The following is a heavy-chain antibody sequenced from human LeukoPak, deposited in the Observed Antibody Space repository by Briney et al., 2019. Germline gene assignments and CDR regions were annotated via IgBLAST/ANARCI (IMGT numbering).Heavy chain of an antibody. V-gene: IGHV3-23*01. CDR2: ISGSGGST. Sequence: GGSLRLSCAASGFTFSSYAMHWVRQAPGKGLEWVSAISGSGGSTYYADSVKGRFTISRDNSKNTLYLQMNSLRAEDMAVYYCAKGVVVTLRYYYGMDVWGQGTTVTVSS. D-gene: IGHD2-21*02. J-gene: IGHJ6*02. CDR3: AKGVVVTLRYYYGMDV. CDR1: GFTFSSYA.